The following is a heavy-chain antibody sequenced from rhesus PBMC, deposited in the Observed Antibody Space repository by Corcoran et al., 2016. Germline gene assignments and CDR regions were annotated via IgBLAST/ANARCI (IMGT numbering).Heavy chain of an antibody. CDR3: ARKGRQLEADY. V-gene: IGHV1S2*01. CDR1: GYTSTDYY. J-gene: IGHJ4*01. CDR2: INPYNGNT. Sequence: QVQLVQSGAEVKKPGSSVKVSCKASGYTSTDYYMHWVRQAHRQGLEWMEGINPYNGNTKYAQKFQGRVTMTRDTSTSTAFMELSSLRSEDTAVYYCARKGRQLEADYWGQGVLVTVSS. D-gene: IGHD6-25*01.